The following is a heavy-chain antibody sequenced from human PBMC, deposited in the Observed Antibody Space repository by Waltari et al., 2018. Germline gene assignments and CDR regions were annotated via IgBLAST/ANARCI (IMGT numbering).Heavy chain of an antibody. D-gene: IGHD4-4*01. V-gene: IGHV3-53*01. Sequence: EVQLVESGGGLIQPGGSLRLSCAASGFTVSSNYISWVRQAPGKGLDWVSVIYSGGSRYYAESVRGRFTISRDNSKNTLYLQMNSLRAEDTAVYFCAGGAYSYSYLDYWGQGTLVTVSS. CDR2: IYSGGSR. CDR1: GFTVSSNY. J-gene: IGHJ4*02. CDR3: AGGAYSYSYLDY.